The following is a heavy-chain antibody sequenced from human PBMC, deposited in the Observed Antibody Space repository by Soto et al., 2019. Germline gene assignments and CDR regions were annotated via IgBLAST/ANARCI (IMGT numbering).Heavy chain of an antibody. V-gene: IGHV3-30-3*01. J-gene: IGHJ6*02. CDR3: AREGVAGTPLGMDV. CDR1: GFTFSSYA. CDR2: ISYDGSNK. D-gene: IGHD6-19*01. Sequence: GGSLRLSCAASGFTFSSYAMHWVRQAPGKGLEWVAVISYDGSNKYYADSVKGRFTISRDNSKNTLYLQMNSLRAEDTAVYYCAREGVAGTPLGMDVWGQGTTVTVSS.